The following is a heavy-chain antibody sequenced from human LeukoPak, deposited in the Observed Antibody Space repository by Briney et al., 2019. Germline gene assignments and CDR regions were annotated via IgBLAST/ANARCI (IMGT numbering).Heavy chain of an antibody. CDR1: GFTFNTYA. Sequence: GGSLRLSCVASGFTFNTYAIHWVRQAPGKGLEWVAVISYDGSNKYYEDSVKGRFTISRDNSKNTLYLQMNSLRAEDMAVYYCAREEWYYFDYWGQGTPVTVSS. CDR2: ISYDGSNK. D-gene: IGHD3-3*01. CDR3: AREEWYYFDY. V-gene: IGHV3-30-3*01. J-gene: IGHJ4*02.